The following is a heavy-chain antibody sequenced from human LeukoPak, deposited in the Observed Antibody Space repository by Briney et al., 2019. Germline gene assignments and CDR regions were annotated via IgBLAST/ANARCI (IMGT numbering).Heavy chain of an antibody. CDR1: GFTFSSYS. V-gene: IGHV3-21*01. Sequence: GGSLRLSCAASGFTFSSYSMDWVRQAPGKGLEWVSSISSSSSYIYYADSVKGRFTISRDNAKNSLYLQMNSLRAEDTAVYYCARDGFYGAFDIWGQGTMVTVSS. CDR3: ARDGFYGAFDI. CDR2: ISSSSSYI. J-gene: IGHJ3*02. D-gene: IGHD4-17*01.